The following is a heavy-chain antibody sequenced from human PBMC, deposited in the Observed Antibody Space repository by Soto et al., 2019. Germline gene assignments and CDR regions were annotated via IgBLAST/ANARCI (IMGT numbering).Heavy chain of an antibody. D-gene: IGHD3-3*01. CDR1: GYTFTSYG. CDR3: ARDHGSPFLRTPYDFWSGTEDEVDY. Sequence: ASVKVSCKASGYTFTSYGISWVRQAPGQGLEWMGWISAYNGNTNYAQKLQGRVTMTTDTSTSTAYMELRSLRSDDTAVYYCARDHGSPFLRTPYDFWSGTEDEVDYWGQGTLVTVSS. V-gene: IGHV1-18*01. J-gene: IGHJ4*02. CDR2: ISAYNGNT.